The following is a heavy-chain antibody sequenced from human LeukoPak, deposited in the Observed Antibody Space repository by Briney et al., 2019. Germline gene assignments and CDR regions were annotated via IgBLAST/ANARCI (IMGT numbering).Heavy chain of an antibody. CDR2: TSYRSKWFN. CDR1: GDSVSSTSAA. CDR3: ARDQYGSGAFDI. D-gene: IGHD3-10*01. V-gene: IGHV6-1*01. J-gene: IGHJ3*02. Sequence: SQTPSLTCAISGDSVSSTSAAWNWIRQSPSRGLEWLGRTSYRSKWFNDYAVSVKSRVTINPDTSKNHFSLQLSSVTPEDTAVYYCARDQYGSGAFDIWGQGTVVIVSS.